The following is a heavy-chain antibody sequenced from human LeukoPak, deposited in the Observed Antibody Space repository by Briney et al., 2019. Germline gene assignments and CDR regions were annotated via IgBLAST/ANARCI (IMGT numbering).Heavy chain of an antibody. D-gene: IGHD3-10*01. V-gene: IGHV1-69*04. CDR2: IIPILGIA. J-gene: IGHJ6*02. Sequence: SVKVSCKASGGTFSSYAISWVRQAPGQGLEWMGRIIPILGIANYAQKFQGRVTITADKSTSTAYMELSSLGSEDTAVYYCSYGSGSYYYYYGMDVWGQGTTVTVSS. CDR3: SYGSGSYYYYYGMDV. CDR1: GGTFSSYA.